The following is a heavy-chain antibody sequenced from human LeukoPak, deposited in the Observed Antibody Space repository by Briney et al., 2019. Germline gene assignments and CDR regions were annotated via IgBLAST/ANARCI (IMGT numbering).Heavy chain of an antibody. J-gene: IGHJ4*02. Sequence: ASVKVSCKASGYTFTGYYMHWVRQAPGQGLEWMGWINPNSGGTNYAQKFQGRVTMTRDTSISTAYMELSRLRSDDTAVYYCARPRGAAAVYDYWGQGTLVTVSS. CDR2: INPNSGGT. V-gene: IGHV1-2*02. CDR3: ARPRGAAAVYDY. CDR1: GYTFTGYY. D-gene: IGHD6-13*01.